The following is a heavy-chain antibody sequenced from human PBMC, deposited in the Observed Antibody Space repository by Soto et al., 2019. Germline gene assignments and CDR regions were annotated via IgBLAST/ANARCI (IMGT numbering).Heavy chain of an antibody. D-gene: IGHD1-1*01. CDR2: IGPASGDT. V-gene: IGHV1-18*01. CDR3: ERVGRYGGISAF. Sequence: WARLSPGKGAEWMGEIGPASGDTRYAQKFQGRVTMTTDTSTSTAYMELRRLRSDDTAVYDGERVGRYGGISAFWGQGSLVPGSS. J-gene: IGHJ4*02.